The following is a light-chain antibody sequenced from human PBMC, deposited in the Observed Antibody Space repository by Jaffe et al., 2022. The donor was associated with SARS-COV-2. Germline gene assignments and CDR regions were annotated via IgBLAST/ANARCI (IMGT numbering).Light chain of an antibody. CDR2: EDS. V-gene: IGLV3-10*01. CDR1: ALPKKY. J-gene: IGLJ1*01. Sequence: SYELTQPPSVSVSPGQTARITCSGDALPKKYPYWYQQKSGQAPVLVIYEDSKRPSGIPERFSGSSSGTMATLTISGAQVEDEADYYCYSTDSSGNHSLWFGTGTKVTVL. CDR3: YSTDSSGNHSLW.